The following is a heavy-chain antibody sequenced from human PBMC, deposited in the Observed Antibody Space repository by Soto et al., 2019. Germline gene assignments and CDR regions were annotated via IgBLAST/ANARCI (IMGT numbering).Heavy chain of an antibody. D-gene: IGHD1-26*01. Sequence: GGSLRLSCAASGFTFSSYWMSWVRQAPGKGLEWVANIKQDGSEKYYVDSVKGRFTISRDNAKNSLYLQMNSLRAEDTAVYYCARVPSGRRHLRDAFDIWGQGTMVTVSS. CDR2: IKQDGSEK. V-gene: IGHV3-7*01. J-gene: IGHJ3*02. CDR1: GFTFSSYW. CDR3: ARVPSGRRHLRDAFDI.